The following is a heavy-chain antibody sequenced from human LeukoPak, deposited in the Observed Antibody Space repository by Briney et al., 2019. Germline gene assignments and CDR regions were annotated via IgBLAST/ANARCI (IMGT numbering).Heavy chain of an antibody. CDR3: GRAFPPLRTSSAGDL. CDR1: GFTFSDYD. J-gene: IGHJ4*02. CDR2: ISGLSSHI. Sequence: GGSLRLSCSASGFTFSDYDMTWFRQAPGKGLEWVSSISGLSSHIYYGDSVKGRFSISRDNAKNSLYLQMNSPGAEDTAVYYCGRAFPPLRTSSAGDLWGQGTLVTVSS. V-gene: IGHV3-21*01. D-gene: IGHD3-16*01.